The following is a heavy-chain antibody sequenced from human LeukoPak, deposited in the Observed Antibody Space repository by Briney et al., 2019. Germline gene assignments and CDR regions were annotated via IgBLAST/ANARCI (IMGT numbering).Heavy chain of an antibody. V-gene: IGHV1-18*01. CDR1: GYTFASYG. CDR2: ISAYNGNT. Sequence: ASVKVSCKASGYTFASYGISWVRQAPGQGLEWMGWISAYNGNTNYAQKLQGRVTMPTDTSTSTAYMELRSLRSDDTAVYYCARAPGYSYGSPSFDYWGQGTLVTVSS. CDR3: ARAPGYSYGSPSFDY. D-gene: IGHD5-18*01. J-gene: IGHJ4*02.